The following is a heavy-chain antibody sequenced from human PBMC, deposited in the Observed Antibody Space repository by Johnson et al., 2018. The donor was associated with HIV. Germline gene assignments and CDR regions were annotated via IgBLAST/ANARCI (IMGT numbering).Heavy chain of an antibody. CDR3: ARDHIAAALGAFDI. Sequence: VQLVESGGGLVQPGGSLRLSCAASGFTVSSNYMSWVRQAPGKGLEWVSVLYSGGSTYYADSVKGRFTISRDNSTNTLYLQMNSLRAEDTAVYYCARDHIAAALGAFDIWGQGTMVTVSS. CDR2: LYSGGST. J-gene: IGHJ3*02. D-gene: IGHD6-13*01. CDR1: GFTVSSNY. V-gene: IGHV3-66*01.